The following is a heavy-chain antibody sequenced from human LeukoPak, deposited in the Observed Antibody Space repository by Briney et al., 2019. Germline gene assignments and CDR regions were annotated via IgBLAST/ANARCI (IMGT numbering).Heavy chain of an antibody. CDR3: ASSHDSSGND. J-gene: IGHJ4*02. D-gene: IGHD3-22*01. CDR2: IKYDGSHK. Sequence: GSLRLSCVASGFSFSSYWMAWVRQAPGKGLEWVANIKYDGSHKYYVDSVKGRFTISRDNAKNSVYLQMNSLRVDDTAVYFCASSHDSSGNDWGQGTMVTVSS. V-gene: IGHV3-7*01. CDR1: GFSFSSYW.